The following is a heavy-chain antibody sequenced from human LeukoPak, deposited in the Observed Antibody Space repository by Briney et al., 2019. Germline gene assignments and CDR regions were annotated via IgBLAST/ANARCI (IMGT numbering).Heavy chain of an antibody. CDR1: GYTFTSYA. CDR3: ARALSGSYKDSWFDP. V-gene: IGHV1-3*01. D-gene: IGHD1-26*01. J-gene: IGHJ5*02. Sequence: ASVKVSCKASGYTFTSYAMHWVRQAPGQRLEWMGWINAGNGNTKYSQKFQGRVTITRDTSASTAYMELSSLRSEDTAVYYCARALSGSYKDSWFDPWGQGTLVTVSS. CDR2: INAGNGNT.